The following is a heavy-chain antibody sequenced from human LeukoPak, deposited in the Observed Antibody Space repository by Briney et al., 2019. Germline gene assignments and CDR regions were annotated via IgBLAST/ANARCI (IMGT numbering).Heavy chain of an antibody. V-gene: IGHV3-21*01. CDR3: ARDLSSGWYPGYFDY. J-gene: IGHJ4*02. D-gene: IGHD6-19*01. CDR2: ISSSSSYI. CDR1: GFTFSSYS. Sequence: GGSLRLSCAASGFTFSSYSMNWVRQAPGKGLEWVSSISSSSSYIYYADSVKGRFTISRDNAKNSLYLQMNSLRAEDKAVYYCARDLSSGWYPGYFDYWGQGTLVTVSS.